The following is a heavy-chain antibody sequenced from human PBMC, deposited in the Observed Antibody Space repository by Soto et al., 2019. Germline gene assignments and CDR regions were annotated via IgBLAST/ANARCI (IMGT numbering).Heavy chain of an antibody. Sequence: GASVKVSCKTSGFTFRSSAVQWVRQARGQRLEWIGWLVVGTGNTKYAQKFQQRVTISSDRSTNTVSMELSSLTSEDTAVYYCATGAYCSGGSCSDYYYYYYGMDLWGQGTTVTVSS. D-gene: IGHD2-15*01. V-gene: IGHV1-58*01. CDR1: GFTFRSSA. CDR3: ATGAYCSGGSCSDYYYYYYGMDL. J-gene: IGHJ6*02. CDR2: LVVGTGNT.